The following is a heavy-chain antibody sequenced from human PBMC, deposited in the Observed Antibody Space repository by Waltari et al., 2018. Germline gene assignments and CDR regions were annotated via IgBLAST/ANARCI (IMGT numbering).Heavy chain of an antibody. CDR2: ISPNSGGT. V-gene: IGHV1-2*06. CDR3: AKGGDCNGGSCNFDY. D-gene: IGHD2-15*01. CDR1: GYTFTGWY. J-gene: IGHJ4*02. Sequence: QLQLVQPGAEVKKPGASVKVSCNAAGYTFTGWYRCWVRLSPGQGLEWMGRISPNSGGTNYAQKFQGRVTMTRDTSISTAYMELSRLTSDDTAVYYCAKGGDCNGGSCNFDYWGQGTVVTVSS.